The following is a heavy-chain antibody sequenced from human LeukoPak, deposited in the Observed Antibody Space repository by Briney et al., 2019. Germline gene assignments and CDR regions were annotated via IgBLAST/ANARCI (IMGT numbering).Heavy chain of an antibody. CDR3: ARGVWVYDISAPPDY. V-gene: IGHV3-7*03. CDR1: GFTFSSYW. CDR2: IKQDGSEK. Sequence: GSLRLSCAASGFTFSSYWMSWVRQAPGKGLEWVANIKQDGSEKYYVDSVKGRFTISRDNAKNSLYLQMNSLRAEDTAVYYCARGVWVYDISAPPDYWGQGTLVTVSS. D-gene: IGHD3-9*01. J-gene: IGHJ4*02.